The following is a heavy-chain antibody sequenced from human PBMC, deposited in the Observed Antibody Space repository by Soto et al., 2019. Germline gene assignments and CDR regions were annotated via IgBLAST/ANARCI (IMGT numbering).Heavy chain of an antibody. CDR1: GFTFISYV. V-gene: IGHV3-30*18. CDR3: AKDPFLRDYYDSSGPFDY. J-gene: IGHJ4*02. Sequence: SLRLSCAASGFTFISYVMHWVRQAPGKGLEWVAIISYDGSNKYYADSVKGRFTISRDNSKNTLYLQMNSLRAEDTAVYYCAKDPFLRDYYDSSGPFDYWGQGT. D-gene: IGHD3-22*01. CDR2: ISYDGSNK.